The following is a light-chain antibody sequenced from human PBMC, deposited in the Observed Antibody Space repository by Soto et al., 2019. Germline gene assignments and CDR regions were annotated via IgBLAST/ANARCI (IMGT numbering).Light chain of an antibody. J-gene: IGKJ2*01. CDR3: QHYGSSLYT. Sequence: EIVLTQSPGTLSLSPGERATLSCRTSQSQCVSSTFLAWYQQKPGQAPRLLIYGASSRATGIPDRFSGSGSGIDFTFTISRLEPEDFAVYYCQHYGSSLYTFGQGTKVDIK. CDR2: GAS. CDR1: QSQCVSSTF. V-gene: IGKV3-20*01.